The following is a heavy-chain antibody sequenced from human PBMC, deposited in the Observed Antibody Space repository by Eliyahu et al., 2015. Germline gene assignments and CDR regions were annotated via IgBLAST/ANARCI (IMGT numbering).Heavy chain of an antibody. CDR3: ARWEVGARKAYFDS. CDR2: IHPGDSQI. CDR1: GYSFTSYW. J-gene: IGHJ4*02. V-gene: IGHV5-51*01. Sequence: EVQLVQSGAEVKKPGESLKISCKXSGYSFTSYWXGWVRQMPGKGLXWMGIIHPGDSQIRYSPSFQGQVTISADKSISTAYVQWSSLEASDTAMYYCARWEVGARKAYFDSWGQGTLVTVSS. D-gene: IGHD1-26*01.